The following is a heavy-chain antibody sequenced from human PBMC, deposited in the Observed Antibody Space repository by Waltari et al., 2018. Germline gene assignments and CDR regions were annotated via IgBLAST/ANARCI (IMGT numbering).Heavy chain of an antibody. CDR2: ISAYNGNT. D-gene: IGHD6-13*01. J-gene: IGHJ6*02. CDR3: ARDYSSSWYYYYYGMDV. Sequence: QVQLVQSGAEVKKPGASVKVSCKASGYTFTSYGISWVRPAPGQGLEWMGWISAYNGNTNYAQKLQGRVTMTTDTSTSTAYMELRSLRSDDTAVYYCARDYSSSWYYYYYGMDVWGQGTTVTVSS. V-gene: IGHV1-18*01. CDR1: GYTFTSYG.